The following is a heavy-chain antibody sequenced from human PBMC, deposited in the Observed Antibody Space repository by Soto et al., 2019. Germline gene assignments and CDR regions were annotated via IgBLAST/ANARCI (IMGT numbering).Heavy chain of an antibody. CDR3: ARVHRYCISTSGYPAAAGRGEDFDY. J-gene: IGHJ4*02. CDR1: GYTFTSYG. Sequence: ASVKVSCKASGYTFTSYGISWVRQAPGQGLEWMGWISAYNGNTNYAQKLQGRVTMTTDTSTSTAYMELRSLRSDDTAVYYCARVHRYCISTSGYPAAAGRGEDFDYWGQGTLVTVDS. V-gene: IGHV1-18*01. D-gene: IGHD2-2*01. CDR2: ISAYNGNT.